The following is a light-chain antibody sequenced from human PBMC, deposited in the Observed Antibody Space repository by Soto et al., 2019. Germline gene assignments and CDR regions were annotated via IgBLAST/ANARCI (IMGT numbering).Light chain of an antibody. J-gene: IGKJ1*01. Sequence: IHMTQSPSTLSASIGYRVTTHCRASQSINNRLAWYQQMPGKAPNLLIYDASSLESGVPSRFRGSGSETEFTLTISGLQPDDFAPYYCQQFIDGWTFGQGTKVDIK. V-gene: IGKV1-5*01. CDR3: QQFIDGWT. CDR1: QSINNR. CDR2: DAS.